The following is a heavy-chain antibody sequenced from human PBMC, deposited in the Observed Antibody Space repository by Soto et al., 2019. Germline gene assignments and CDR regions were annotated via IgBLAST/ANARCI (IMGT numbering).Heavy chain of an antibody. D-gene: IGHD6-19*01. CDR3: ARDPPYSSGWPTPLY. V-gene: IGHV3-33*01. CDR2: IWYDGSNK. Sequence: GGSLRLSCAASGFTFSSYGMHWVRQAPGKGLEWVAVIWYDGSNKYYADSVKGRFTISRDNSKNTLYLQMNSLRAEDTAVYYCARDPPYSSGWPTPLYWGQGTLVTVSS. J-gene: IGHJ4*02. CDR1: GFTFSSYG.